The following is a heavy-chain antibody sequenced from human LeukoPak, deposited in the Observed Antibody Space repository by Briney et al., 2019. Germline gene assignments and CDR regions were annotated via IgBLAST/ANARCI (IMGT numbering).Heavy chain of an antibody. CDR2: INPSGGST. CDR3: ARNGDFWSGYYFYAFDI. J-gene: IGHJ3*02. Sequence: HGASVKVSCKASGYTFTSYYMHWVRQAPGQGLEWMGIINPSGGSTSYAQKFQGRVTMTRDMSTSTVYMELSSLRSDDTAVYYCARNGDFWSGYYFYAFDIWGQGTMVTVSS. CDR1: GYTFTSYY. V-gene: IGHV1-46*01. D-gene: IGHD3-3*01.